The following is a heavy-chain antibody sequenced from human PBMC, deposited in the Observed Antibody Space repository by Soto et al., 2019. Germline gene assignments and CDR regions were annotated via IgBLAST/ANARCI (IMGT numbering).Heavy chain of an antibody. D-gene: IGHD2-21*01. Sequence: SETLSLTCAVSGGSISSSNWWSWVRQPPGKGLEWIGEIYHSGSTNYNPSLKSRVTISVDKSKNQFSLKLSSVTAADTAVYYCAAGGGDGYYYYGMDVWGQGTTVTVSS. CDR3: AAGGGDGYYYYGMDV. V-gene: IGHV4-4*02. CDR2: IYHSGST. CDR1: GGSISSSNW. J-gene: IGHJ6*02.